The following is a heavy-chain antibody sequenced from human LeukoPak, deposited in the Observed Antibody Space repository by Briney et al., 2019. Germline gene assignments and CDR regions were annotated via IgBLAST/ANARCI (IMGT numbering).Heavy chain of an antibody. CDR1: GGSISSYY. CDR3: ARDMVRGVHFDY. CDR2: IYYSGST. V-gene: IGHV4-59*12. D-gene: IGHD3-10*01. J-gene: IGHJ4*02. Sequence: SETLSLTCTVSGGSISSYYWSWIRQPPGKGLEWIGYIYYSGSTNYNPSLKSRVTISVDTSKNQFSLKLSSVTAADTAVYYCARDMVRGVHFDYWGQGTLVTVSS.